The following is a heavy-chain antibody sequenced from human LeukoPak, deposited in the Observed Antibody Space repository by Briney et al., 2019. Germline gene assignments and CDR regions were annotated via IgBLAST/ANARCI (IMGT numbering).Heavy chain of an antibody. CDR2: INPNSGGT. CDR3: ARALDYYYDSSGYYYLNWFDP. CDR1: GYTFTGYY. D-gene: IGHD3-22*01. V-gene: IGHV1-2*06. J-gene: IGHJ5*02. Sequence: ASVKVSCKASGYTFTGYYMHWVRQAPGQGLEWMGRINPNSGGTNYAQKFQGRVTMTRDTSISTAYMELSRLRSDDTAVYYCARALDYYYDSSGYYYLNWFDPWGQGTLVTVSS.